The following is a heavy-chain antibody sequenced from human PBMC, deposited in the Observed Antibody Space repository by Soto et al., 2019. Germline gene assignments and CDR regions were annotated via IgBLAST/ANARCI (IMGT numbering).Heavy chain of an antibody. D-gene: IGHD3-10*01. CDR1: GGSFSGYY. CDR3: ARRSITMVRGVIITKKNWFDP. Sequence: SETLSLTCAVYGGSFSGYYWSWIRQPPGKGLEWIGEINHSGSTNYNPSLKSRVTISVDTSKNQFSLKLSSVTAADTAVYYCARRSITMVRGVIITKKNWFDPWGQGTLVTVSS. CDR2: INHSGST. J-gene: IGHJ5*02. V-gene: IGHV4-34*01.